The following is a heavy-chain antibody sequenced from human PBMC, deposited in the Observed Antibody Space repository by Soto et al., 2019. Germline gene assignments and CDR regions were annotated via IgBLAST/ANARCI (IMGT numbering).Heavy chain of an antibody. D-gene: IGHD3-16*02. Sequence: ASETLSLTCTVSGGSISSSSYYWGWIRQPPGKGLEWIGSIYYSGSTYYNPSLKSRVTISVDTSKNQFSLKLSSVTAADTAVYYCARLMITFGGVIVIPSYGMDVWGQGTTVTVSS. CDR1: GGSISSSSYY. CDR2: IYYSGST. CDR3: ARLMITFGGVIVIPSYGMDV. V-gene: IGHV4-39*01. J-gene: IGHJ6*02.